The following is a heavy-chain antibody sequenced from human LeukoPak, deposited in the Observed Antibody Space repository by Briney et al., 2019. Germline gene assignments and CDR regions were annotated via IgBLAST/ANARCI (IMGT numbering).Heavy chain of an antibody. CDR2: ISASGGTI. D-gene: IGHD6-6*01. CDR3: ARDRRYSSSSKAFDI. J-gene: IGHJ3*02. CDR1: GFTFRNYG. V-gene: IGHV3-48*04. Sequence: GGSLRLSCAASGFTFRNYGLSWVRQAPGKGLEWVATISASGGTIHYADSVKGRFTISRDNAKNSLYLQMNSLRAEDTAVYYCARDRRYSSSSKAFDIWGQGTMVTVSS.